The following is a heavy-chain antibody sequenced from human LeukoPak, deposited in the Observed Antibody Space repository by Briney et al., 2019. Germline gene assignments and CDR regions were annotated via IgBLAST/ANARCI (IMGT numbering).Heavy chain of an antibody. V-gene: IGHV1-18*01. CDR3: AREMPSVMITFGGVIALDY. J-gene: IGHJ4*02. D-gene: IGHD3-16*02. Sequence: ASVTVSCKASGYTFTSYGISWVRQAPGQGLEWMGWISAYNGNTNYAQKLQGRVTITTDTSTSTAYMELRSLRSDDTAVYYCAREMPSVMITFGGVIALDYWGQGTLVTVSS. CDR1: GYTFTSYG. CDR2: ISAYNGNT.